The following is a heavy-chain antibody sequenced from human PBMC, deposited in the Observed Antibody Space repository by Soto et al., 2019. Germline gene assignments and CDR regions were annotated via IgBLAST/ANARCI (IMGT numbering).Heavy chain of an antibody. CDR1: GGSISSGCYS. D-gene: IGHD3-10*01. Sequence: PSEILSLTCAVSGGSISSGCYSWSWIRQPPGKGLEWIGYIYHSGSTYYNPSLKSRVTISVERSKNQFSLKLSSVTAADTAVYYAARLPYYYGSGTVYYSIDVWGKGTTVTVSS. J-gene: IGHJ6*04. CDR3: ARLPYYYGSGTVYYSIDV. V-gene: IGHV4-30-2*01. CDR2: IYHSGST.